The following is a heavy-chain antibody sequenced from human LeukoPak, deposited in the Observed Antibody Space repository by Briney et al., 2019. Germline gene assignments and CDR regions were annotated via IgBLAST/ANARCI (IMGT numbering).Heavy chain of an antibody. CDR1: GFTFSSYW. CDR3: ARDLMDYDVSTGLHHYYMDV. Sequence: GGSLRLSCVASGFTFSSYWMHWVRQDPRKGLVWVSRINGDGRNINYADSVRGRFTISRDNAKNTLYLQMNTLRVDDTAVYYCARDLMDYDVSTGLHHYYMDVWGQGTTVTVSS. CDR2: INGDGRNI. D-gene: IGHD3-9*01. J-gene: IGHJ6*02. V-gene: IGHV3-74*01.